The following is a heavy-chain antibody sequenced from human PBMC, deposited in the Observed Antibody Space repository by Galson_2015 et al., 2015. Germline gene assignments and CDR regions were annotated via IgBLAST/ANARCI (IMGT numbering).Heavy chain of an antibody. D-gene: IGHD3-10*01. Sequence: SLRLSCAASGFTFSSYSMNWVRQAPGKGLEWVSYISSSSNTIYYTDSVKGRLTIPRDNAKNSPYLQMNSLRAEDTAVYYCAREGKRFAGTFDIWGQGTMVTVSS. J-gene: IGHJ3*02. CDR2: ISSSSNTI. CDR3: AREGKRFAGTFDI. CDR1: GFTFSSYS. V-gene: IGHV3-48*01.